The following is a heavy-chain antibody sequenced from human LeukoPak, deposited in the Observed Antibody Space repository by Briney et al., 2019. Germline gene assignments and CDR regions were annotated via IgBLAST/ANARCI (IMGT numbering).Heavy chain of an antibody. CDR2: ISAYNGNT. D-gene: IGHD2-2*01. J-gene: IGHJ4*02. V-gene: IGHV1-18*04. CDR1: GYTFTSYG. Sequence: ASVKVSCKASGYTFTSYGISWVRQALGQGLDWMGWISAYNGNTNYAQKLQGRVTMTTDTSTSTAYMELRSLRSDDTAVYYCAREDCSSTSCYAGVYWGQGTLVTVSS. CDR3: AREDCSSTSCYAGVY.